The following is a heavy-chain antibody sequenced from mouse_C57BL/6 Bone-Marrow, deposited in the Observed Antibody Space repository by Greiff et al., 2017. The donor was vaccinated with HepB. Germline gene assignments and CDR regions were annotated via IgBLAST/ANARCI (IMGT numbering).Heavy chain of an antibody. V-gene: IGHV1-12*01. CDR2: IYPGNGDT. Sequence: QVQLKESGAELVRPGASVKMSCKASGYTFTSYNMHWVKQTPRQGLEWIGAIYPGNGDTSYNQKFKGKATLTVDKSSSTAYMQLSSLTSEDSAVYFCASTTVVASGGRYFDVWGTGTTVTVSS. CDR3: ASTTVVASGGRYFDV. CDR1: GYTFTSYN. J-gene: IGHJ1*03. D-gene: IGHD1-1*01.